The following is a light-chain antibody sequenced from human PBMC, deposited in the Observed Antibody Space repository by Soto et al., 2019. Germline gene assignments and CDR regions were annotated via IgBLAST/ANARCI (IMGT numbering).Light chain of an antibody. V-gene: IGKV1-5*03. Sequence: DIQMTQSPSTLSASVGDRVTITCRASQSISTWLAWYQQKPGKDPKLLIYKASSLESAVPSRFSGSGSETEFTLTISSLQPDDFATYYCQQYKSYPLTFGGGTNVEIK. CDR2: KAS. J-gene: IGKJ4*01. CDR1: QSISTW. CDR3: QQYKSYPLT.